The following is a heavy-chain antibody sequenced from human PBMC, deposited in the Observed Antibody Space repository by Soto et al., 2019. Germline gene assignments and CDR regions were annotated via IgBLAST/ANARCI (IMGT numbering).Heavy chain of an antibody. J-gene: IGHJ4*02. CDR2: IKSEIEGGTT. D-gene: IGHD3-16*01. Sequence: PXGSLRLSCAASGFTVSNVCMTWVRRAPGKGLEWVGRIKSEIEGGTTDYAAPVKGRFTISRDDSRNTLYLQMNSLKTEDTAVYYCYTDASAGLDTWAQGTQVTVSS. CDR1: GFTVSNVC. CDR3: YTDASAGLDT. V-gene: IGHV3-15*01.